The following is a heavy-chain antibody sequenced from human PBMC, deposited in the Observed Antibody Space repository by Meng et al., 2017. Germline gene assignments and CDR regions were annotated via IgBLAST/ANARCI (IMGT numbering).Heavy chain of an antibody. Sequence: VERQSWGAGLLKPAATLAHTCALYGGLFSGYYWSWFRQPPVRGLKWIGEIHQCGCTNYVPSLKGRFTISVDTSKNQFSLKLSSETAASPAGYYISRGRRPRRRKRINSWGQGTLVTVSS. CDR1: GGLFSGYY. V-gene: IGHV4-34*01. CDR2: IHQCGCT. J-gene: IGHJ4*02. CDR3: SRGRRPRRRKRINS. D-gene: IGHD5-24*01.